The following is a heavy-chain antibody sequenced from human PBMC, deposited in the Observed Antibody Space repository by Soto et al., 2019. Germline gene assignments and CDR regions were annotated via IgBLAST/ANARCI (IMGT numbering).Heavy chain of an antibody. CDR3: ARGVVVTAYDAFDI. J-gene: IGHJ3*02. D-gene: IGHD2-21*02. Sequence: GGSLRLSCAASGFTFSSYSMNWVRQAPGKGLEWISSISSSSSYIYYADSVKGRFTISRDNAKNSLYLQMNSLRAEDTAVYYCARGVVVTAYDAFDIWGQGTMVTVSS. CDR2: ISSSSSYI. V-gene: IGHV3-21*01. CDR1: GFTFSSYS.